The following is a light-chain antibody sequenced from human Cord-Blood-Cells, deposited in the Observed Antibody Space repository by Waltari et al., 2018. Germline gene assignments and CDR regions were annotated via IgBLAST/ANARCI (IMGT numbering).Light chain of an antibody. CDR3: QEYNKWSPYT. CDR2: GAS. J-gene: IGKJ2*01. V-gene: IGKV3-15*01. CDR1: QSVSSN. Sequence: EIVMTQSPATLSVSPGERATLSCRASQSVSSNLAWSQQKPGQAPRLLIYGASTRATGSPGRFSGSESGAEFTLTISSLQSEDFSVYYCQEYNKWSPYTFGQGTKLGIK.